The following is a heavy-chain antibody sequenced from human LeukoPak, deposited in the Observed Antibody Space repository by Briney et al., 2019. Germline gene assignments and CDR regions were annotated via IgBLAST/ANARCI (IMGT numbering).Heavy chain of an antibody. CDR2: IYPGDSDT. CDR1: GYSFTSYW. J-gene: IGHJ6*02. CDR3: ARTAVAGFYYYYGMDV. V-gene: IGHV5-51*01. Sequence: GESLKISCKGSGYSFTSYWIGWVRQMPGKGLEWMGIIYPGDSDTRYSLSFQGQVTISADKSISTAYLQWSSLKASDTAMYYCARTAVAGFYYYYGMDVWGQGTTVTVSS. D-gene: IGHD6-19*01.